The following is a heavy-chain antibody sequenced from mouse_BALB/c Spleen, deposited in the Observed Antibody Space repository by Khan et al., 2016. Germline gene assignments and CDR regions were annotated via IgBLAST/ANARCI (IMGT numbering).Heavy chain of an antibody. CDR2: IHPDSSTI. CDR3: AREGEYDEAWFAY. J-gene: IGHJ3*01. CDR1: GFDFSRYW. V-gene: IGHV4-1*02. D-gene: IGHD2-12*01. Sequence: EVKLLESGGGLVQPGGSLKLSCAASGFDFSRYWMNWVRQAPGKGLEWIGEIHPDSSTINYPPSLKDKFIISRDNAKNALYLQMSKVRSEDTALYYCAREGEYDEAWFAYWGQGTLVTVSA.